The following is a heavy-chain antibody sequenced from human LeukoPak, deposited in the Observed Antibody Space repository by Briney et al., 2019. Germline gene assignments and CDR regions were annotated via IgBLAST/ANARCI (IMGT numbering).Heavy chain of an antibody. D-gene: IGHD6-13*01. CDR3: ARDRVPGYSSSWYEGDY. V-gene: IGHV4-39*07. CDR2: VHYSGGS. CDR1: GASISSSNYY. J-gene: IGHJ4*02. Sequence: SQTLSLTCSVSGASISSSNYYWSWIRQPAGKGLEWIGSVHYSGGSYYNPSLKSRVTISVDRSKNQFSLKLSSVTAADTAVYYCARDRVPGYSSSWYEGDYWGQGTLVTVSS.